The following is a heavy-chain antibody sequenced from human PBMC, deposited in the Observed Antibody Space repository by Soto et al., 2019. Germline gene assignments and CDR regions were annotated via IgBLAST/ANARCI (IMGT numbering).Heavy chain of an antibody. CDR1: GYTFTSDG. Sequence: QVQLVQSGAEVKKPGASVKVSCKASGYTFTSDGISWVRQAPRQGLEWMGWISASSGNTNYAQKLQGRVTMTTDTSTGTAYMELRSLRSDDTALYYCARDSQYWYFELWGRGTLVTVSS. CDR3: ARDSQYWYFEL. J-gene: IGHJ2*01. V-gene: IGHV1-18*01. CDR2: ISASSGNT.